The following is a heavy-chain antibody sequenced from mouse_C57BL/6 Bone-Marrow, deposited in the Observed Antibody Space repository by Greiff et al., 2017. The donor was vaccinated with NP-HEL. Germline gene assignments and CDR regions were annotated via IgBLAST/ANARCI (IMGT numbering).Heavy chain of an antibody. D-gene: IGHD1-1*01. V-gene: IGHV1-59*01. Sequence: VQLQQPGAELVRPGTSVKLSCKASGYTFTSYWMHWVKQRPGQGLEWIGVIDPSDSYTNYNQKFKGKATLTVDTSSSTAYMQLSSLTSEDSAVYYCARVDGSSLDYWGQGTTLTVSS. CDR1: GYTFTSYW. CDR2: IDPSDSYT. CDR3: ARVDGSSLDY. J-gene: IGHJ2*01.